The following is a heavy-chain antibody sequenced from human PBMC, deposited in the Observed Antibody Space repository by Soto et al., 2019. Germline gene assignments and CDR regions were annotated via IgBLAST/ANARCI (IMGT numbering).Heavy chain of an antibody. Sequence: SVKVSCKASGGTFSSYAISWVRQAPGQGLEWMGGIIPIFGTANYAQKFQGRVTITADESTSTAYMELSSLRSEDTAVYYCARDYSNYLTRYYYYGMDVWGQGTTVTVSS. CDR1: GGTFSSYA. CDR3: ARDYSNYLTRYYYYGMDV. D-gene: IGHD4-4*01. CDR2: IIPIFGTA. V-gene: IGHV1-69*13. J-gene: IGHJ6*02.